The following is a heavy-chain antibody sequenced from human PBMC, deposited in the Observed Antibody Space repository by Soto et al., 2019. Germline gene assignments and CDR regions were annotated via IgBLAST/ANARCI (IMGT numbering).Heavy chain of an antibody. CDR1: GGTFSSYT. Sequence: QVQLVQSGAEVKKPGSSVKVSCKASGGTFSSYTISWVRQAPGQGLEWMGRIIPILGIANYAQKFQGRVTITANKSTSTAYMELSSLRSEDTAVYYCARDSYYDSSGYYVWGQGTLVTVSS. V-gene: IGHV1-69*08. CDR3: ARDSYYDSSGYYV. D-gene: IGHD3-22*01. CDR2: IIPILGIA. J-gene: IGHJ4*02.